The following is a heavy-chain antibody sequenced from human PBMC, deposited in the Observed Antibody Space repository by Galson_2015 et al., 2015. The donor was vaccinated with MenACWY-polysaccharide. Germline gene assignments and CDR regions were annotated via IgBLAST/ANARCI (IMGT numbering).Heavy chain of an antibody. CDR2: IYHSGST. V-gene: IGHV4-38-2*01. Sequence: ETLSLTCAVSGYSISSGYYWGWIRQPPGKGLEWIGSIYHSGSTYYNPSLKSRVTISVDTSKNQFSLKLSSVTAADTAVYYCARVVKYSGSYYILHWGQGTLVTVSS. D-gene: IGHD1-26*01. CDR3: ARVVKYSGSYYILH. CDR1: GYSISSGYY. J-gene: IGHJ4*02.